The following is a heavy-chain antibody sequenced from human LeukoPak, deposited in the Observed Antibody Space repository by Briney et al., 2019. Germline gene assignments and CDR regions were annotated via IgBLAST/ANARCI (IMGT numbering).Heavy chain of an antibody. CDR3: AKALLLRYFDWLPIEGYYYYGMDV. Sequence: HPGGSLRLSCAASRFTFSSYAMSWVRQAPGKGLGWVSAISGSGGNTYYADSVKGRFTISRDNSKNTLYLQMNSLRAEDTAVYYCAKALLLRYFDWLPIEGYYYYGMDVWGQGTTVTVSS. J-gene: IGHJ6*02. CDR1: RFTFSSYA. V-gene: IGHV3-23*01. CDR2: ISGSGGNT. D-gene: IGHD3-9*01.